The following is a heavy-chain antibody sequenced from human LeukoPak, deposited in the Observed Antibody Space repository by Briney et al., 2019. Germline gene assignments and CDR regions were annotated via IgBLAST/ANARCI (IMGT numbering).Heavy chain of an antibody. V-gene: IGHV1-2*06. D-gene: IGHD7-27*01. CDR1: GYTFIHYF. CDR2: TNSNSGGT. J-gene: IGHJ4*02. CDR3: ARDLSSTPNWELDF. Sequence: GASVKVSCKASGYTFIHYFIHWVRQAPGQGLEWMGRTNSNSGGTEYAQKFQGRVTMTRDTSITTVYMELSSLTSDDTAVYYCARDLSSTPNWELDFWGQGTLVTVSS.